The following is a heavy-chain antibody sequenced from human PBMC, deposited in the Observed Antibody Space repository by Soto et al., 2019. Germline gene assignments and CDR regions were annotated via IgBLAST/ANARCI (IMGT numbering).Heavy chain of an antibody. CDR3: ARSPVGDAFNV. CDR2: ISSGSDYI. CDR1: GFTFSSYS. V-gene: IGHV3-21*01. J-gene: IGHJ3*01. Sequence: EVQLVESGGGLVKPGGSLRLSCAASGFTFSSYSMNWVRQAPGKGLEWVSSISSGSDYIFYADSVKGRFTISRDNAKNSLFLQMNSLTAEDTALYYWARSPVGDAFNVWGQWTVVTVSS.